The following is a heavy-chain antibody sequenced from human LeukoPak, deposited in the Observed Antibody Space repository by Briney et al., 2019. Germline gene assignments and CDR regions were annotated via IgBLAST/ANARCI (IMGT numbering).Heavy chain of an antibody. J-gene: IGHJ4*02. V-gene: IGHV3-66*01. CDR2: LYSNGNT. Sequence: GESLRLSCAASGFTVSSNYMSWVRQAPGKGLEWVSVLYSNGNTYYADSVKGRFTISRDNSKNTLYLQMNSLRTEDTAVYYCAKAEGYDILTGLDYWGQGTLVTVSS. D-gene: IGHD3-9*01. CDR1: GFTVSSNY. CDR3: AKAEGYDILTGLDY.